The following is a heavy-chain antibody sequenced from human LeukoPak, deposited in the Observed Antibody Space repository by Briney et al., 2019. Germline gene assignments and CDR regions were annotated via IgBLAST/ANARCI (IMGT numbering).Heavy chain of an antibody. D-gene: IGHD3-9*01. CDR2: VYYSGST. CDR1: GGSISKIATRHC. Sequence: PSETLSLTCTVSGGSISKIATRHCWTWIRQPPGKGLEWIGCVYYSGSTNYNPSLKSRATISGDTSKTQFSLKLTSVTTADTAVYYCARGGGYFEWDYYFDYWGQGTLVTVSS. V-gene: IGHV4-59*11. CDR3: ARGGGYFEWDYYFDY. J-gene: IGHJ4*02.